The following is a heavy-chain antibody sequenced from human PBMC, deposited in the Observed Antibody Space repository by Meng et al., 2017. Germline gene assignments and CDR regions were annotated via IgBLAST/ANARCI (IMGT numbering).Heavy chain of an antibody. V-gene: IGHV1-2*06. CDR3: AREIASRGNHAR. D-gene: IGHD4-23*01. Sequence: QVQLVKSGAEVKKPGASVKVSCKASGYTFTGYYMHWVRQAPGQGLEWMGRINPNSGVTNFAQRFQGRVTMTRDTSISTAYMELSRLTSDDTAVYYCAREIASRGNHARWGQGTLVTVSS. J-gene: IGHJ4*02. CDR2: INPNSGVT. CDR1: GYTFTGYY.